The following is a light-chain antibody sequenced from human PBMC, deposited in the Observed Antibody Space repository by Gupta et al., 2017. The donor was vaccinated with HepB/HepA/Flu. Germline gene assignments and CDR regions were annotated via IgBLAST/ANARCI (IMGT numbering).Light chain of an antibody. V-gene: IGLV2-14*03. J-gene: IGLJ1*01. CDR3: SSYSSTILYV. Sequence: QSALTQSASVSGSPGQSITIPCTGTSSDVGGYNYVSWYQQHPGKAPKLLIYNVSNRPSGISNRFSGSKSGNTASLTISGLQAEDEADYYYSSYSSTILYVFGSGTKVTVL. CDR2: NVS. CDR1: SSDVGGYNY.